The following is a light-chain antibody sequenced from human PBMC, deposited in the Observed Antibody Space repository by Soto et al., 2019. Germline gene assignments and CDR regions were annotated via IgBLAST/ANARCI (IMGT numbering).Light chain of an antibody. CDR3: HQYNFWPT. Sequence: IVMTQSPATLSVSPGERATLSCRASQSVSSNLAWYQQKRGQSPRLLIYGTSTRATGIPARFSGSGSGTEFTLTISSLQSEDFAVYYCHQYNFWPTFGQGTKVEIK. J-gene: IGKJ1*01. V-gene: IGKV3-15*01. CDR1: QSVSSN. CDR2: GTS.